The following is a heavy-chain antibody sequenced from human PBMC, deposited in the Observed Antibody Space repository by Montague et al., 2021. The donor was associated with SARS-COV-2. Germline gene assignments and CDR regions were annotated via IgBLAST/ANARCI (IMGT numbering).Heavy chain of an antibody. D-gene: IGHD4-23*01. J-gene: IGHJ4*02. CDR1: GGSFSGYY. Sequence: SETLSLTCAVYGGSFSGYYWTWIRQSPGKGLEWIAEINHSGTTNYNFNPSLRSRVTISVDTSKSQFSLKLSSVTAADTDVYYCARWDPQTLTLIGLRGKSASDYWGQGTLGTVSS. CDR2: INHSGTT. CDR3: ARWDPQTLTLIGLRGKSASDY. V-gene: IGHV4-34*01.